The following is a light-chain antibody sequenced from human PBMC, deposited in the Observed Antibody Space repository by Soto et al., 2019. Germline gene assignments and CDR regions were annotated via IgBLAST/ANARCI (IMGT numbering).Light chain of an antibody. V-gene: IGKV3-11*01. J-gene: IGKJ1*01. Sequence: VWPQSPATLSLSPGERATLSCRASQTVSTFLAWYQQKPGQAPRLIVYDASKRAPGIPARFIGSGSGTDFTLTVSSLEPEDFALYYCQQRSGWPTFGQGTKVDIK. CDR1: QTVSTF. CDR2: DAS. CDR3: QQRSGWPT.